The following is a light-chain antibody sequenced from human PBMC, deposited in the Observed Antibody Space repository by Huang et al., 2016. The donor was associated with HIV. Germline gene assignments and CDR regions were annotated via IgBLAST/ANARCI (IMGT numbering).Light chain of an antibody. Sequence: DIQMTQSPSTRSASVGDRVTITCLASQNINTWLAWYQQKPVKAPDLLIYRASSLQVGVPSRFTGSGSGTEFTLTITSLQPDDLGTYYCQQYNTYLYTFGQGTKLEI. CDR3: QQYNTYLYT. V-gene: IGKV1-5*03. J-gene: IGKJ2*01. CDR2: RAS. CDR1: QNINTW.